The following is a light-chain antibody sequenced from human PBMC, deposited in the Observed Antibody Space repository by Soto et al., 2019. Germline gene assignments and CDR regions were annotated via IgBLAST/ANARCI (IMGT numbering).Light chain of an antibody. CDR1: QSISSY. CDR2: KAS. CDR3: QQYNTYPTWT. Sequence: DIQMTQSPSTLSASVGDRVTITCRASQSISSYLAWYQQKPGKAPKLLISKASRLESGVPSRFSGSGSGTEFTLTITSLQPDDFAPYLCQQYNTYPTWTFGQGTKVDIK. V-gene: IGKV1-5*03. J-gene: IGKJ1*01.